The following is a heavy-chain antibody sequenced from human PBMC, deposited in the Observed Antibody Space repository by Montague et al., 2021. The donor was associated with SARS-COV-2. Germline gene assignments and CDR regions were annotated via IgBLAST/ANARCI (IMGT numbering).Heavy chain of an antibody. CDR3: ARETMTADAFDI. V-gene: IGHV4-59*02. Sequence: SETLSLTCTVSGASVSSSDWDWIRQSPGKELEWIGDFYSVGSTDYNPSLKSRVTISRDTSKNQFSLKVRSVTAADTAIYYCARETMTADAFDIWGQGTMVTVSS. J-gene: IGHJ3*02. D-gene: IGHD1-14*01. CDR2: FYSVGST. CDR1: GASVSSSD.